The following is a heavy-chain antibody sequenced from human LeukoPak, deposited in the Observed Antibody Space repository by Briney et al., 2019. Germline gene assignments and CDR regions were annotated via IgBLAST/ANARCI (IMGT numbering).Heavy chain of an antibody. J-gene: IGHJ4*02. Sequence: WVRQAPGKGLEWVGRIKSKTDGGTTDYAAPVKGRFTISRDDSKNTLYLQMNSLKTEDTAVYYCTRPPYYYDSSGYYYGGDYWGQGTLVTVSS. D-gene: IGHD3-22*01. CDR2: IKSKTDGGTT. CDR3: TRPPYYYDSSGYYYGGDY. V-gene: IGHV3-15*01.